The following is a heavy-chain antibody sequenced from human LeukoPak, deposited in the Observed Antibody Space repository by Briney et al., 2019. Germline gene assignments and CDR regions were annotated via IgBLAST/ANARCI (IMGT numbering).Heavy chain of an antibody. D-gene: IGHD1-26*01. Sequence: TSETLSLTGTVSGGSISSGDYYWSWIRQPPGKGLEWIGYIYYSGSTYYNPSLKSRVTISVNTSKKQFSLKLSSVTAADTAVYWCARGQLGDAFDIWGQGTMVTVSS. CDR3: ARGQLGDAFDI. CDR1: GGSISSGDYY. CDR2: IYYSGST. J-gene: IGHJ3*02. V-gene: IGHV4-30-4*01.